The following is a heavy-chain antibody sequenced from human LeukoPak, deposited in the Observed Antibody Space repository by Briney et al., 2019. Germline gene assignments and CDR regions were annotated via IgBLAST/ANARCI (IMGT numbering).Heavy chain of an antibody. CDR1: GDSDSSNSAA. CDR3: AGGTYSGYDS. J-gene: IGHJ5*02. Sequence: SQTLSLTCAISGDSDSSNSAAWNWIRQSPSRGLEWLGRTYYRSKWYYDYVVSLKSRITIIPDTSKNQFSLQLSSVTPEDTAVYYCAGGTYSGYDSWGQGTLVTVSS. CDR2: TYYRSKWYY. V-gene: IGHV6-1*01. D-gene: IGHD5-12*01.